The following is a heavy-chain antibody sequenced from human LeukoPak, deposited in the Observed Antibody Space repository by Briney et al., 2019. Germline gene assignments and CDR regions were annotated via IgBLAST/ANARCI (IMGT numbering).Heavy chain of an antibody. CDR3: ASMYYDFWSGYYSTPYGMDV. CDR2: IYYSGST. CDR1: GGSISSYY. Sequence: SETLSLTCTVSGGSISSYYWSWIRRPPGKGLEWIGYIYYSGSTNYNPSLKSRVTISVDTSKNQFFLKLSSVTAADTAVYYCASMYYDFWSGYYSTPYGMDVWGQGTTVTVSS. J-gene: IGHJ6*02. V-gene: IGHV4-59*08. D-gene: IGHD3-3*01.